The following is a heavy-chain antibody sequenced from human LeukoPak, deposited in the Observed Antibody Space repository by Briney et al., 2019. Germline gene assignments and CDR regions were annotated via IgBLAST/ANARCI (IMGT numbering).Heavy chain of an antibody. J-gene: IGHJ4*02. V-gene: IGHV4-30-4*08. CDR2: IYYSGST. Sequence: PSETLSLTCTVSGGSISSGDYYWSWIRQPPGKGLEWIGYIYYSGSTYYNPSLKSRVTISVDTSKNQFSLKLSSVTAADTAVYYCARVQPYDYDDYWSQGTLVTVSS. CDR3: ARVQPYDYDDY. CDR1: GGSISSGDYY. D-gene: IGHD2-2*01.